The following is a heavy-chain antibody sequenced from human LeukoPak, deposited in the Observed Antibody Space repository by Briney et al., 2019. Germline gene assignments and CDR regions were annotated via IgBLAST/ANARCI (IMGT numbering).Heavy chain of an antibody. J-gene: IGHJ4*02. Sequence: GGSLRLSCAASGFSFSSYEMNWVRQAPGKGLQWISYIGRGGDEIYYADSVKGRFTVSRDNAKNSLYLQMNSLRAEDTAVYYCARDRPDRGYSYGRDFDYWGQGTLVTVSS. CDR2: IGRGGDEI. V-gene: IGHV3-48*03. CDR1: GFSFSSYE. CDR3: ARDRPDRGYSYGRDFDY. D-gene: IGHD5-18*01.